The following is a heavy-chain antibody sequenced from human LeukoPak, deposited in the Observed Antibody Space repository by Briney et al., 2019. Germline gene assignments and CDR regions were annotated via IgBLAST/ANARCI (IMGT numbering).Heavy chain of an antibody. Sequence: SETLSLTCTVSGYSISSGYYWGWIRQPPGKGLEWIGSIYHSGSTYYNPSLKSRVTISVDTSKNQFSLKLSSVTAADTAVYYCARVPYSSGDYWGQGTLVTVSS. D-gene: IGHD6-19*01. CDR3: ARVPYSSGDY. J-gene: IGHJ4*02. CDR2: IYHSGST. CDR1: GYSISSGYY. V-gene: IGHV4-38-2*02.